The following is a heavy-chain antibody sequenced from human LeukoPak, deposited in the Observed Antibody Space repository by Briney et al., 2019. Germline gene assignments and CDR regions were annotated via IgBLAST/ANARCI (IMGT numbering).Heavy chain of an antibody. CDR1: GFTFSKYS. J-gene: IGHJ5*01. V-gene: IGHV3-48*04. CDR3: ARDNWIDC. CDR2: IGTSSTPI. Sequence: GGSLRLSCAASGFTFSKYSMTWVRQAPGKGLEWVSFIGTSSTPIYYADFVKGRFTISRDNTKNSLYLQMNSLKVEDTAIYYCARDNWIDCWGQGTLVTVSS.